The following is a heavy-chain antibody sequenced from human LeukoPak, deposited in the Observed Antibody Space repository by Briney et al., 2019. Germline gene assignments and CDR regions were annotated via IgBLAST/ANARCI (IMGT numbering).Heavy chain of an antibody. CDR1: GFSLSRYW. J-gene: IGHJ4*02. V-gene: IGHV3-7*01. CDR2: IGKDGTGN. Sequence: PGGSLRLSCAASGFSLSRYWMSWVRQAPGKGLEWGANIGKDGTGNHYVDSVKGRFTISRDNAKNSVYLEMNSLRADDTAVYYCARDLDFYATDYWGQGTLVTVSS. CDR3: ARDLDFYATDY. D-gene: IGHD2/OR15-2a*01.